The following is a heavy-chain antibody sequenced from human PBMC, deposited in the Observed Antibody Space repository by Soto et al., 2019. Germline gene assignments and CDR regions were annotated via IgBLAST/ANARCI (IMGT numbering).Heavy chain of an antibody. Sequence: SETLSLTCTVSGGSISSYYWSWIRQPPGKGLEWIGYIYYSGSTNYNPSLKSRVTISVDTSMNQFSLKLSSVTAADTAVYYCARDLAAAGTPQNWFDPWGQGTLVTVSS. J-gene: IGHJ5*02. D-gene: IGHD6-13*01. CDR2: IYYSGST. CDR1: GGSISSYY. V-gene: IGHV4-59*01. CDR3: ARDLAAAGTPQNWFDP.